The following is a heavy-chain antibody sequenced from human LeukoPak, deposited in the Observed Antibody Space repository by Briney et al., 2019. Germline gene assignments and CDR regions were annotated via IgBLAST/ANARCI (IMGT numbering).Heavy chain of an antibody. CDR1: GYIFTSYG. J-gene: IGHJ4*02. D-gene: IGHD6-13*01. V-gene: IGHV1-18*01. CDR2: SSTYNGNT. CDR3: ARDQSVVAYSSTWFDY. Sequence: GASVKVSCKASGYIFTSYGISWVRQAPGLGLEWMGWSSTYNGNTNYAQKFQGRVTMTTDTSTSTAYMELRSLTSDDTAVYYCARDQSVVAYSSTWFDYWGQGTLVTVSS.